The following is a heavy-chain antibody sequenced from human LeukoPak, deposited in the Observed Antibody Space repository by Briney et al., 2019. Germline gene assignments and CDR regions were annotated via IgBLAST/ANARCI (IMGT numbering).Heavy chain of an antibody. D-gene: IGHD5-24*01. V-gene: IGHV3-11*03. CDR2: ISSSSSYT. CDR3: ARQMATKNTPFDY. J-gene: IGHJ4*02. CDR1: GFTFSDYY. Sequence: PGGSLRLSCAASGFTFSDYYMSWIRQAPGKGLEGLSYISSSSSYTNYADSVKGRFTISRDNAKNSLYLQMNSLRAEDTAVYYCARQMATKNTPFDYWGQGTLVTVSS.